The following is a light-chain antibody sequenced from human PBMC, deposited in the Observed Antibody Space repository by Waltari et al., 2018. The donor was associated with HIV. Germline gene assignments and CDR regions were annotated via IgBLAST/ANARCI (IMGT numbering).Light chain of an antibody. V-gene: IGLV2-11*01. Sequence: QSALTQPRSVSGSPGQSVTISCTGTSSDVGGYNYVSWYKQHPGKAPKLMIYDVSKRPSGVPDRFSGSSSGNTASLTISGLQAEDEADFYCCSYAGDYTFRFGGGTKLTVL. J-gene: IGLJ3*02. CDR2: DVS. CDR3: CSYAGDYTFR. CDR1: SSDVGGYNY.